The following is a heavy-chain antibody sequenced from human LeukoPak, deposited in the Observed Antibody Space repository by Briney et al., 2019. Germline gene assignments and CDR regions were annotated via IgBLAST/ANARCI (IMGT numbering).Heavy chain of an antibody. D-gene: IGHD6-13*01. J-gene: IGHJ4*02. V-gene: IGHV3-23*01. CDR2: ISGSGGST. Sequence: PGGSLRLSCAASGFTFSSYAMSWVRQAPGKGLEWVSAISGSGGSTYYADSVKGRFAISRDNSKNTLYLQMNSLRADDTAVYYCAKQSSIIAAAGTDYWGQGTLVTVSS. CDR1: GFTFSSYA. CDR3: AKQSSIIAAAGTDY.